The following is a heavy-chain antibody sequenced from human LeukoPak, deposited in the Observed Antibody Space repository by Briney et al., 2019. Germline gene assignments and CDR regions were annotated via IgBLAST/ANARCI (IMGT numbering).Heavy chain of an antibody. V-gene: IGHV3-21*01. D-gene: IGHD6-13*01. CDR2: ISSSSSLI. CDR1: GFTFSYYS. CDR3: AKVDRGDYSSSPVPYYNYYMNV. Sequence: GGSLRLSCAASGFTFSYYSMNWVRQAPGRGLEWVSCISSSSSLIFYSDSVRGRFTISRDNSKNLLYLHMNSLRVEDTAVYYCAKVDRGDYSSSPVPYYNYYMNVWGKGTTVTVSS. J-gene: IGHJ6*03.